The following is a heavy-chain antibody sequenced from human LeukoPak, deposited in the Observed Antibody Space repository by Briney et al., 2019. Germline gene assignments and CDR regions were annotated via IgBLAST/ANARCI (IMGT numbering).Heavy chain of an antibody. Sequence: PGWSLTLSCAASGFTFSNYEMNWVRQAPGKGLEWVSYITSSGGTIYYADSVKGRFTISRDNAKNSLYLQMHSLRAEDTAVYYCASRPPPSRGPYDYWGQGTLVTVSS. J-gene: IGHJ4*02. CDR2: ITSSGGTI. CDR1: GFTFSNYE. D-gene: IGHD3-10*01. CDR3: ASRPPPSRGPYDY. V-gene: IGHV3-48*03.